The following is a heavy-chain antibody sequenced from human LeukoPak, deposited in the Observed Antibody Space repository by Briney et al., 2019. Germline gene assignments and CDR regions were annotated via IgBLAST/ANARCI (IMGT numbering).Heavy chain of an antibody. V-gene: IGHV4-61*02. CDR2: IYTSGST. CDR3: ARDTATMGYYYGMDV. CDR1: GGSISSGSYY. Sequence: SQTLSLTCTVSGGSISSGSYYWSWIRQPAGKGLEWIGPIYTSGSTNYNPSLKSRVTISVDTSKNQFSLKLSSVTAADTAVYYCARDTATMGYYYGMDVWGQGTTVTVSS. D-gene: IGHD2-15*01. J-gene: IGHJ6*02.